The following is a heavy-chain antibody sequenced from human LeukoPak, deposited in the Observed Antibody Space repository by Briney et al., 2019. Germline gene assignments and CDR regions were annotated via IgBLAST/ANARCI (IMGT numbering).Heavy chain of an antibody. J-gene: IGHJ6*03. CDR2: LSISGGSP. D-gene: IGHD3-3*01. CDR1: GFAFSSHA. V-gene: IGHV3-23*01. Sequence: GGSLRLSCAASGFAFSSHAMAWVRQAPGKGLEWVSSLSISGGSPYYADSVKGRFTISRDNSKNTLNLQMNSLRVEDTAVYYCARVRRFPDYYMDVWGEGTTVAVSS. CDR3: ARVRRFPDYYMDV.